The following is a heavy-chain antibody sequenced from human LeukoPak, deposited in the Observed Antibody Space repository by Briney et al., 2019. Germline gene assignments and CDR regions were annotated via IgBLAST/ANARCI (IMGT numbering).Heavy chain of an antibody. CDR2: ISYDGSNK. CDR3: ARDGVTMASFDY. Sequence: GGSLRLSCAASGFTFSSYGMHWVRQAPGKGLEWVAVISYDGSNKYYADSVKGRFTISRDNSKNTLYLQMNSLRAEDTAVYYCARDGVTMASFDYWGQGTLVTVSS. V-gene: IGHV3-30*03. CDR1: GFTFSSYG. J-gene: IGHJ4*02. D-gene: IGHD3-10*01.